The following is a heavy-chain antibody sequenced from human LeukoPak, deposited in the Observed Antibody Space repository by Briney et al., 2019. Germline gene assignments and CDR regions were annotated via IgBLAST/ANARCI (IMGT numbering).Heavy chain of an antibody. V-gene: IGHV1-24*01. CDR2: FDPEDGET. D-gene: IGHD3-16*02. J-gene: IGHJ4*02. CDR3: ATGGYDYVWGSYRLLDY. Sequence: GASVKVSCKVSGYILTELSMHWVRQAPGKGLEWMGGFDPEDGETIYAQKFQGRVTMTEDTSTDTAYMELSSLRSEDTAVYYCATGGYDYVWGSYRLLDYWGQGTLVTVSS. CDR1: GYILTELS.